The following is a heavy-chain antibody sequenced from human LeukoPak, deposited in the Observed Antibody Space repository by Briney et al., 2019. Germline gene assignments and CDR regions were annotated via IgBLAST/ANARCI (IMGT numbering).Heavy chain of an antibody. D-gene: IGHD6-19*01. Sequence: GGSLRLSCAVSGLTFNIYWMSWVRQAPGRGLEWVANINHDGSEKNYVDSVKGRFPISRDNAKNSLYLQMNSLRAEDTAVYYCASNRWLPNWGQGTLVTVSS. CDR3: ASNRWLPN. J-gene: IGHJ4*02. V-gene: IGHV3-7*01. CDR2: INHDGSEK. CDR1: GLTFNIYW.